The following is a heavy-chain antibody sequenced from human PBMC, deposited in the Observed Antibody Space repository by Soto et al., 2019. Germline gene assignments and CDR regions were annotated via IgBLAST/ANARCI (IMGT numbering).Heavy chain of an antibody. D-gene: IGHD3-3*01. CDR2: IDPSDSYT. CDR1: GYSFTSYW. V-gene: IGHV5-10-1*01. CDR3: AITISLYGGHMDV. Sequence: GESLKISCKGSGYSFTSYWISRVRQMPGKGLEWMGRIDPSDSYTNYSPSFQGRVTISADKSISTAYLQWSSLKASDTAMYYCAITISLYGGHMDVWGQGTTVTVSS. J-gene: IGHJ6*02.